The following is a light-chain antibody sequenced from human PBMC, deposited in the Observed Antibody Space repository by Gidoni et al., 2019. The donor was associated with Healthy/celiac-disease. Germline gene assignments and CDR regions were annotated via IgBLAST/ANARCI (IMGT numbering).Light chain of an antibody. CDR3: QQYNNWPPWT. J-gene: IGKJ1*01. V-gene: IGKV3-15*01. CDR2: GAS. Sequence: EIVMTQSPATLSVSPGERATLSCRSSQSVSSNLAWYQQKPGQAPRLLIYGASTRATGIPARFSGSVSGTGFTLTICSLQSEDFAVYYCQQYNNWPPWTFGQGTKVEIK. CDR1: QSVSSN.